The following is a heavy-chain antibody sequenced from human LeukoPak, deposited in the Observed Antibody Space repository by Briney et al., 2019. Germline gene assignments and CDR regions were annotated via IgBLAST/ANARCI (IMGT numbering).Heavy chain of an antibody. V-gene: IGHV4-34*01. CDR3: ARRSSNLKVKY. CDR2: INQSGGT. D-gene: IGHD1-1*01. CDR1: GGSLNGYY. J-gene: IGHJ4*02. Sequence: SETLSLTCAVYGGSLNGYYWNWIRQSPGRGLEWIGEINQSGGTSYTSSLKSRVTISIDTSKNQFSLTLTSVTAADTAVYYCARRSSNLKVKYWGQGTLVTVSS.